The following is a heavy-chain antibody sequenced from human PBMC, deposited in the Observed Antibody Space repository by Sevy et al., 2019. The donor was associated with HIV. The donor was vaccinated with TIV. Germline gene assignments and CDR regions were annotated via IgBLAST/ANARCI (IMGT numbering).Heavy chain of an antibody. CDR3: ARDGSRNWFDP. CDR2: IIPIFDTA. D-gene: IGHD2-2*03. V-gene: IGHV1-69*13. CDR1: GGSFGSYS. J-gene: IGHJ5*02. Sequence: ASVKVSCKASGGSFGSYSISWVRQAPGQGLEWMGGIIPIFDTANYAQKFQGRVTVTADESTSTAYMELSSLRSEDTAVYDCARDGSRNWFDPWGQGTLVTVSS.